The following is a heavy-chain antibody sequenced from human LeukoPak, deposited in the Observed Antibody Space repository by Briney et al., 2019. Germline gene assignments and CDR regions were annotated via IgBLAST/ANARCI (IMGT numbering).Heavy chain of an antibody. CDR1: GYTFTSYY. CDR3: ARDLGDSSGLSARYDY. J-gene: IGHJ4*02. CDR2: INPSGGST. Sequence: ASVKVSCKASGYTFTSYYMHWARQAPGQGLEWMGIINPSGGSTGYAQKFQGRVTMTRDMSTSTVYVELSSLRSEDTAVYYCARDLGDSSGLSARYDYWGQGTLVTVSS. V-gene: IGHV1-46*01. D-gene: IGHD3-22*01.